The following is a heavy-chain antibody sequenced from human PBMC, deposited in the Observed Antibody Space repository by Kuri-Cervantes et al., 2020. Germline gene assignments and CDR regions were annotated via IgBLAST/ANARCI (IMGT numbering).Heavy chain of an antibody. CDR2: ISSSSSYI. CDR3: ARESDVVPAAILNYYYYYGMDV. J-gene: IGHJ6*02. V-gene: IGHV3-21*01. CDR1: GFTFSSYS. Sequence: GESLKISCAASGFTFSSYSMNWVRQAPGKGLEWVSSISSSSSYIYYADSVKGRFTIPRDNAKNSLYLQMNSLRAEDTAVYYCARESDVVPAAILNYYYYYGMDVWGQGTTVTVSS. D-gene: IGHD2-2*01.